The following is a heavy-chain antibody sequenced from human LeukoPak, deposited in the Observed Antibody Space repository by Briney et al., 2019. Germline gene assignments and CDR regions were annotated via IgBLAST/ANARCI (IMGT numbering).Heavy chain of an antibody. J-gene: IGHJ4*02. Sequence: ASVKVSCKASGYTFTSYFLHWVRQAPGQGLEWMGIINPSSGSTTYAQKFQGRVTMTRDTSTSTVYMELSCLRSEDTAVYYCARDGGYCGTTSCYAFYWGQGTLVTVSS. V-gene: IGHV1-46*01. CDR1: GYTFTSYF. D-gene: IGHD2-2*01. CDR3: ARDGGYCGTTSCYAFY. CDR2: INPSSGST.